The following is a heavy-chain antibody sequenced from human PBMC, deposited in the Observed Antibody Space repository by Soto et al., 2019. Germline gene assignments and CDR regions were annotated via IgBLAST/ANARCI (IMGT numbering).Heavy chain of an antibody. CDR1: GFTFSNYW. J-gene: IGHJ3*02. CDR2: IKRDGSGG. V-gene: IGHV3-7*01. D-gene: IGHD6-13*01. CDR3: ARDVSPGSSGWYFDAFDI. Sequence: QLVESGGGLVQPGGSLRLSCAASGFTFSNYWMTWVRQAPGKGLEWVANIKRDGSGGSYLDSVRGRFTVSRDNARNSLYLHMNSLRAEDTALYYCARDVSPGSSGWYFDAFDIWGQGTMVTVSS.